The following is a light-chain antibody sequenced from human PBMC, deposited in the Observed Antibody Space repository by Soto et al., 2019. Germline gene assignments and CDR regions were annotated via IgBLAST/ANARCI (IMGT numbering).Light chain of an antibody. CDR3: QQYNGFWT. J-gene: IGKJ1*01. CDR1: QSISGS. Sequence: DIQMTQSPSTLSASVGDRVTITCRASQSISGSLALYQQKPGKAPQLLIYEASNLKSGVPSRFSGSGSGTEYTLTISSLQPDDYASYYCQQYNGFWTFGQGTRVEIK. V-gene: IGKV1-5*03. CDR2: EAS.